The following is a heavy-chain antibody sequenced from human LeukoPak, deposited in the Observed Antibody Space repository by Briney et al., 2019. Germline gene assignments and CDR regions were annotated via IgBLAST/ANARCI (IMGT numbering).Heavy chain of an antibody. J-gene: IGHJ5*02. Sequence: GESLKISCKGSGYSFTSYWIGWVRQMPGKGLEWMGRIDPSDSYTNYSPSFQGHVTISADKSISTAYLQWSSLKASDTAMYYCASGGNYYDSSGYGNWFDPWGQGTLVTVSS. V-gene: IGHV5-10-1*01. CDR2: IDPSDSYT. CDR3: ASGGNYYDSSGYGNWFDP. D-gene: IGHD3-22*01. CDR1: GYSFTSYW.